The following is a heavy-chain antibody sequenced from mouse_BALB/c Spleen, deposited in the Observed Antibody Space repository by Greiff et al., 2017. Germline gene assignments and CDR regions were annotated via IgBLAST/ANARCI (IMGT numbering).Heavy chain of an antibody. D-gene: IGHD2-12*01. V-gene: IGHV3-2*02. J-gene: IGHJ3*01. CDR2: ISYSGST. Sequence: VQLKQSGPGLVKPSQSLSLTCTVTGYSITSDYAWNWIRQFPGNKLEWMGYISYSGSTSYNPSLKSRISITRDTSKNQFFLQLNSVTTEDTATYYCAALRRGAWFAYWGQGTLVTVSA. CDR1: GYSITSDYA. CDR3: AALRRGAWFAY.